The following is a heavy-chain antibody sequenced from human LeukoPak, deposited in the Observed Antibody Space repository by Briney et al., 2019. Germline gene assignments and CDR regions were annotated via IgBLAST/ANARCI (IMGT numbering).Heavy chain of an antibody. CDR1: GFTLSTYW. CDR2: INRDGSGK. CDR3: ARVQTGTTNWFDP. V-gene: IGHV3-7*04. J-gene: IGHJ5*02. D-gene: IGHD1-1*01. Sequence: GESLRLSCAASGFTLSTYWMSWVRQAPGKGLGWVVNINRDGSGKYYVDSVRGRFTISRDNAKNSLYLQMNSLRAEDTAVYYCARVQTGTTNWFDPWGQGTLVTVSS.